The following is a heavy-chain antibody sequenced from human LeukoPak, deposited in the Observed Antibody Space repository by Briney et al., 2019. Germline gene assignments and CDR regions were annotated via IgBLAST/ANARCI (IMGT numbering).Heavy chain of an antibody. CDR1: AFTFSSYA. J-gene: IGHJ2*01. V-gene: IGHV3-7*01. CDR2: IEKDGSAT. Sequence: GGSLRLSCAASAFTFSSYAMSWVRHAPGKGLEWVAKIEKDGSATYYVDSMKGRFTVSRDNAANSLYLQMSNLGVEDTAVFSGARAGVKNKRGEPYWYFNLWGRATLVTVSS. CDR3: ARAGVKNKRGEPYWYFNL. D-gene: IGHD3-10*01.